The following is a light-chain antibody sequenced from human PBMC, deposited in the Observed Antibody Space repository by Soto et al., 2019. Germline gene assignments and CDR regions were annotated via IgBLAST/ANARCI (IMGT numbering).Light chain of an antibody. CDR3: QQDHDCAPNR. V-gene: IGKV3D-15*01. J-gene: IGKJ5*01. CDR2: GAS. CDR1: QFVSSN. Sequence: IVLTQSPFTLCESPGARASLSCRSSQFVSSNLAWYQHKPGQAPRLLIYGASTRATGIPARFSGSGSGTEFTLTISNLQSEDFAVYFCQQDHDCAPNRFGERTRLEI.